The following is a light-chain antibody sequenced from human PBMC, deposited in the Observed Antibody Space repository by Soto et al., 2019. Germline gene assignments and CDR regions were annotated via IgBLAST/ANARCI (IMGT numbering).Light chain of an antibody. CDR2: GAS. Sequence: ETVMTQSPATLPVSPGERATLSCRASQSVGNNVAWFQQNPGQAPRLLIHGASDRATEVPVRFSGSGSGTEFTFTISSLQSEDFAVYYCQQYNNWPYAFGQGTKLEIK. J-gene: IGKJ2*01. CDR1: QSVGNN. CDR3: QQYNNWPYA. V-gene: IGKV3-15*01.